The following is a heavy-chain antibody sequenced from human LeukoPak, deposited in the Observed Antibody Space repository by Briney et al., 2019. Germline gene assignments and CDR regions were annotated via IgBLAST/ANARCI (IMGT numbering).Heavy chain of an antibody. D-gene: IGHD4-17*01. Sequence: GGSLRLSCAASGFTFSSYAMTWVRQAPGKGLEWVSSISGSGGSTYYADSVKGRFTISRDNSKNTLYLQMNSLRAEDTAVYYCAREYGMGPNHAFDIWGQGTMVTVSS. V-gene: IGHV3-23*01. J-gene: IGHJ3*02. CDR1: GFTFSSYA. CDR2: ISGSGGST. CDR3: AREYGMGPNHAFDI.